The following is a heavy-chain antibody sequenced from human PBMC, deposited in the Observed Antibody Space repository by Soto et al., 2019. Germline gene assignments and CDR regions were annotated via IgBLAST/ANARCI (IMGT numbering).Heavy chain of an antibody. V-gene: IGHV1-69*02. CDR1: GGTFSSYT. CDR2: IIPILGLT. J-gene: IGHJ6*02. D-gene: IGHD3-9*01. Sequence: QVQLVQSGAEVKKPGSSVRVSCKASGGTFSSYTVSWVRQAPGLGLEWMGRIIPILGLTNYAQKFQGRVTITADKSTSTAYMEVSSLRSEDTAVYYCASFGGGRQFFDTRYYYGMDVWGQGTTVTVSS. CDR3: ASFGGGRQFFDTRYYYGMDV.